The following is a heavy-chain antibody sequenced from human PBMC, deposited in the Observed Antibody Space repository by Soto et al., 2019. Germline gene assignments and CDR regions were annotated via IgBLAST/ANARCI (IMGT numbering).Heavy chain of an antibody. J-gene: IGHJ5*02. CDR3: ARVRRSSWQAHNWFDP. V-gene: IGHV1-8*01. D-gene: IGHD6-13*01. CDR2: MNPNSGNT. Sequence: QVQLVQSGAEVQKPGASVKVSCKASGYTFTSSDINWVRQATGQGLDWMGWMNPNSGNTGYAQKFQGRVTMTRNTSISTDYMELSSLRSEDTAVYYCARVRRSSWQAHNWFDPWGQGTLVTVSS. CDR1: GYTFTSSD.